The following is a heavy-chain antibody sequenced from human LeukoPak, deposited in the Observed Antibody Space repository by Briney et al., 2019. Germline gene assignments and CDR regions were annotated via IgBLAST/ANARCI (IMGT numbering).Heavy chain of an antibody. CDR1: GVSLRGYY. V-gene: IGHV4-34*01. CDR3: ARGRNYVSDYYFDV. Sequence: SETLSLTCAVYGVSLRGYYWSWIRQSPEKGLEWIGEISHEGDSIYNPSLKSRLTLSVDMSKNQFSLNLRSVTAADTDVYYCARGRNYVSDYYFDVWGKGTTVIVSS. D-gene: IGHD1-7*01. J-gene: IGHJ6*03. CDR2: ISHEGDS.